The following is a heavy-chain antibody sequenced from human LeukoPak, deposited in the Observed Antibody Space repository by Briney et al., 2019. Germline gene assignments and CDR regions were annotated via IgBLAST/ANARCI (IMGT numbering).Heavy chain of an antibody. CDR1: GFTFSNYA. V-gene: IGHV3-23*01. J-gene: IGHJ6*04. D-gene: IGHD3-10*02. CDR2: ISGSGGST. Sequence: GGSLRLSCAASGFTFSNYAMSWVRQAPGKGLEWVSTISGSGGSTYYADSVKGRFTISRDNAKNSLYLQMNSLRAEDAAVYYCAELGITMIGGVWGKGTTVTISS. CDR3: AELGITMIGGV.